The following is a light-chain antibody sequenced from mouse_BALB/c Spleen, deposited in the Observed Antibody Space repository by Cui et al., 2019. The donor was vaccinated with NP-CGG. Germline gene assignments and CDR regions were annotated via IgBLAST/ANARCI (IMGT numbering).Light chain of an antibody. Sequence: QAVVTQVSSRTTSPGETVTLTCRSSTGAVTTNNYANWVQEKPDHLFTGLIGGTNNRAPGVPAKFSGSLIGDKAALTITGAQTEDEAIYFCALWYSNHWVFGGGTKLTVL. J-gene: IGLJ1*01. CDR2: GTN. CDR1: TGAVTTNNY. V-gene: IGLV1*01. CDR3: ALWYSNHWV.